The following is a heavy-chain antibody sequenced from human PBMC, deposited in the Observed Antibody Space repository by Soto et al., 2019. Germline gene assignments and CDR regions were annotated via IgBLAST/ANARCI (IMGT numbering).Heavy chain of an antibody. J-gene: IGHJ4*01. CDR1: GFTFSSHE. Sequence: PGESLRLSCAASGFTFSSHEMNWVRQAPGKGLEWVSYIDYSGSRTDYADSVKGRFTISRDNAKNSLYLQMYSLRAEDTAIYYCVSDRPLLPPSSTAFWGPGTLVTVSS. D-gene: IGHD2-2*01. CDR2: IDYSGSRT. V-gene: IGHV3-48*03. CDR3: VSDRPLLPPSSTAF.